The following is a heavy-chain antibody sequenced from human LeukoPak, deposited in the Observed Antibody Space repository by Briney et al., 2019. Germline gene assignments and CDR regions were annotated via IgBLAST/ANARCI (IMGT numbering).Heavy chain of an antibody. D-gene: IGHD2-15*01. CDR1: GGTFISYA. CDR3: ARVDCSGGSCYGY. CDR2: IIPIFGTA. J-gene: IGHJ4*02. Sequence: GASVKVSCKASGGTFISYAISWVRQAPGQGLEWMGGIIPIFGTASYAQKFQGRVTITADESTSTAYMELSSLRSEDTAVYYCARVDCSGGSCYGYWGQGTLVTVSS. V-gene: IGHV1-69*13.